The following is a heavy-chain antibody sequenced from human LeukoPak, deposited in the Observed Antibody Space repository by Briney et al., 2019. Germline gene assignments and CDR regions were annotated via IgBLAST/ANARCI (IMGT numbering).Heavy chain of an antibody. Sequence: GGSLRLSCAASGFTFSSYAMSWVRQVPGKGLEWVSGIIGSGVSTYYPDSVKGRFTISRDNSKNTLYLQMNTLRAEDTAVYYCAKDLAGAGTCDYWGQGTLVTVSS. V-gene: IGHV3-23*01. CDR1: GFTFSSYA. CDR2: IIGSGVST. D-gene: IGHD6-19*01. J-gene: IGHJ4*02. CDR3: AKDLAGAGTCDY.